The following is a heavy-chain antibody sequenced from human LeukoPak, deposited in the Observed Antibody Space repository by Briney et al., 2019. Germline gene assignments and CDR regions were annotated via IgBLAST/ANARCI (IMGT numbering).Heavy chain of an antibody. J-gene: IGHJ4*02. CDR1: GGFISSGGYY. Sequence: SETLSLTCIVSGGFISSGGYYWSWIRQPPGKGVEWIGYIYHSGSTYYNPSLKSRVTISVDRSKNQFSLKLSSVTAADTAVYYCARAEATQFGYWGQGTLVTVSS. V-gene: IGHV4-30-2*01. CDR3: ARAEATQFGY. D-gene: IGHD1-26*01. CDR2: IYHSGST.